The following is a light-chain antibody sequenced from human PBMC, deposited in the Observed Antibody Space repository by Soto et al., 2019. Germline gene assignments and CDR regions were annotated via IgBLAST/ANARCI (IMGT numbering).Light chain of an antibody. CDR2: KAS. V-gene: IGKV1-5*03. CDR1: QSISGW. Sequence: DIQMTQSPSTLSASIGDRVTITYRASQSISGWLAWYQQKPGKAPKLLIYKASSLESGVPSRFSGSGSGTEFTLTISSLQPDDFATYYCQQYNTYATFGQGTKVEI. J-gene: IGKJ1*01. CDR3: QQYNTYAT.